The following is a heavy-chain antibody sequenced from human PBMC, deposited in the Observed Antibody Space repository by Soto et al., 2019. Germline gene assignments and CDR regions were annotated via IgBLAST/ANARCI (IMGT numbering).Heavy chain of an antibody. V-gene: IGHV1-69*02. Sequence: QVQLVQSGAEVKKPGSSVKVSCKASGGTFSSYTISWVRQAPGQGLEWMGRIIPILGIANYAQKFQGRVTITANKSTSTAYMELSSLRSEDTAVYYCARALQQLDFDYWGQGTLVTVSS. D-gene: IGHD6-13*01. CDR3: ARALQQLDFDY. J-gene: IGHJ4*02. CDR2: IIPILGIA. CDR1: GGTFSSYT.